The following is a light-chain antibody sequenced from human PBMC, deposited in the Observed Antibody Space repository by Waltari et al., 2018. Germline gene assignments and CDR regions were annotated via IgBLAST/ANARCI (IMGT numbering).Light chain of an antibody. J-gene: IGKJ4*01. Sequence: DIVMTQSPLSLPVTPGEPASISCRSSQSLLHSNGYNYLDWYLQKPGQSPQLLIYLGSNRASGVPDRFSGSGSGTEFTLTISSLQSEDFAVYYCQQYHNWPLTFAGGTKVEIK. V-gene: IGKV2-28*01. CDR1: QSLLHSNGYNY. CDR3: QQYHNWPLT. CDR2: LGS.